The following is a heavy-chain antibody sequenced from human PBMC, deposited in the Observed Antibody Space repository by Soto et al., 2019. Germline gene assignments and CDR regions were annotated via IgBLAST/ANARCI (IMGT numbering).Heavy chain of an antibody. CDR2: ISGSGGST. V-gene: IGHV3-23*01. D-gene: IGHD3-10*01. CDR3: AKELWFGELFFPFDY. Sequence: EVQLLESGGGLVQPGGSLRLSCAASGFTFSSYAMSWVRQAPGTGLEWVSAISGSGGSTYYADSVKGRFTISRDNSKNTLYLQRNSLRAEDTAVYYCAKELWFGELFFPFDYWGQGTLVTVSS. CDR1: GFTFSSYA. J-gene: IGHJ4*02.